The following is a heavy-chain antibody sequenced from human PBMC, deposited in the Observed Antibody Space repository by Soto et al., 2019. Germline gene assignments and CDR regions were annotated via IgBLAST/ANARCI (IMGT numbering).Heavy chain of an antibody. CDR2: IDPSDSYT. CDR1: GYSFTSYW. Sequence: GESLKISCKGSGYSFTSYWISWVRQMPGKGLEWMGRIDPSDSYTNYSPSFQGHVTISADKSISTAYLQWSSLKASDTAMYYCARNDLGAERGYSGYDSVWGQGTLVTVSS. D-gene: IGHD5-12*01. J-gene: IGHJ4*02. V-gene: IGHV5-10-1*01. CDR3: ARNDLGAERGYSGYDSV.